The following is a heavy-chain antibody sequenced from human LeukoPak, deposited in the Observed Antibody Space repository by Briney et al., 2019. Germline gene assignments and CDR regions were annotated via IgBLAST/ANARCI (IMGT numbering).Heavy chain of an antibody. CDR1: GGTFSSYA. CDR3: ARDYSSSWYSGWFDP. J-gene: IGHJ5*02. V-gene: IGHV1-69*06. CDR2: IIPIFGTA. D-gene: IGHD6-13*01. Sequence: AASVKVSCKASGGTFSSYAISWVRQAPGQGLEWMGGIIPIFGTANYAQKFQGRVTITADKSTSTAYMELSSLRSEDTAVYYCARDYSSSWYSGWFDPWGQGTLVTVSS.